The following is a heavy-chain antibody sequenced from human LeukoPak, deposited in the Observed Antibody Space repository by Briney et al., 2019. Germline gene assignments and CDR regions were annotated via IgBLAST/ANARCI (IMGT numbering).Heavy chain of an antibody. Sequence: SETLSLTCSVSGDSINNYYWSWIRQSPGKGLEWIGHIYSSGNTDYNSSLKSRVTISVDTSKSQFSLRLSSVTATDTAVYYCARLRWQLVGPYFDYWGQGILVTVSS. CDR3: ARLRWQLVGPYFDY. CDR2: IYSSGNT. CDR1: GDSINNYY. V-gene: IGHV4-59*01. D-gene: IGHD1-26*01. J-gene: IGHJ4*02.